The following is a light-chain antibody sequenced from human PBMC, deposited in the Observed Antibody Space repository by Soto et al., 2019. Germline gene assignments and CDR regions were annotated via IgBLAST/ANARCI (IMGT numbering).Light chain of an antibody. Sequence: QSVLTQPPSVSGAPGQRVTISCTGSSSNIGARYDVHWYQQLPETAPKLLIYDNNNRPSGVPDRFSGSKSGTSASLAITGLQADDEADYYCLSYDNSLAGVFGGGTKLTVL. CDR1: SSNIGARYD. J-gene: IGLJ3*02. V-gene: IGLV1-40*01. CDR2: DNN. CDR3: LSYDNSLAGV.